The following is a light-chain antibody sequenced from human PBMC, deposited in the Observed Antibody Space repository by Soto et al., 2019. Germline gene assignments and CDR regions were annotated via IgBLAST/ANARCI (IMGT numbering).Light chain of an antibody. V-gene: IGKV1-5*01. CDR2: TAS. CDR1: QTISRW. J-gene: IGKJ1*01. CDR3: QEYNNYWT. Sequence: DIQMTQSPSTLSASVGDTVTITCRASQTISRWLAWYQQKPVKAPRLLIYTASTLESGVPSRFSASGSGTEFTLTISSLHPDDFATHYCQEYNNYWTFGQGTKVDIK.